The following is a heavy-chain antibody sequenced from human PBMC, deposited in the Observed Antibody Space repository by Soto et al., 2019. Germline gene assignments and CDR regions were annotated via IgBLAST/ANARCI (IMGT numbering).Heavy chain of an antibody. J-gene: IGHJ6*02. CDR3: ARDYSGSYHALSYYYGMDV. CDR2: MNPNSGNT. Sequence: QVQLVQSGAEVKKPGASVKVSCKASGYTFTSYDINWVRQATGQGLEWMGWMNPNSGNTGYAQKFQGRVTMTRNTXXSXASXELSSLRSEDTAVYYCARDYSGSYHALSYYYGMDVWGQGTTVTVSS. D-gene: IGHD1-26*01. CDR1: GYTFTSYD. V-gene: IGHV1-8*01.